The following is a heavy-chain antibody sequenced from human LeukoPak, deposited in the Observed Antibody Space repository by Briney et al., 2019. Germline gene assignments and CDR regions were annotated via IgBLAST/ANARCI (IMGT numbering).Heavy chain of an antibody. D-gene: IGHD2-2*01. Sequence: PGGSLRLSCAASGFSFSSYAMSWVRQAPGKGLEWVSAISGSGGSTYYADSVKGRFTISRDNSKNTLYLQMNSLRAEDTAVYYFAKDTLIVPAGTPHYWGQGTLVTVSS. CDR3: AKDTLIVPAGTPHY. CDR2: ISGSGGST. CDR1: GFSFSSYA. J-gene: IGHJ4*02. V-gene: IGHV3-23*01.